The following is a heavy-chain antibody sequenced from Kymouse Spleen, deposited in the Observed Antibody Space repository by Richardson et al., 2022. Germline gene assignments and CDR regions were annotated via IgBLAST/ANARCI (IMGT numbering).Heavy chain of an antibody. Sequence: QVQLVESGGGVVQPGRSLRLSCAASGFTFSSYGMHWVRQAPGKGLEWVAVISYDGSNKYYADSVKGRFTISRDNSKNTLYLQMNSLRAEDTAVYYCAKDLWSGYYTSNWFDPWGQGTLVTVSS. CDR3: AKDLWSGYYTSNWFDP. V-gene: IGHV3-30*18. CDR1: GFTFSSYG. J-gene: IGHJ5*02. CDR2: ISYDGSNK. D-gene: IGHD3-3*01.